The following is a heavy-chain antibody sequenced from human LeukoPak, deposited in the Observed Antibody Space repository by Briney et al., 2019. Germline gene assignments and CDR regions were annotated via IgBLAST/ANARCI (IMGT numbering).Heavy chain of an antibody. D-gene: IGHD3-3*01. J-gene: IGHJ4*02. CDR3: ARGPRGRITIFGVVITPGPFDY. Sequence: PSETLSLTCAVYGGSFSGYYWSWIRQPPGKGLEWIGEINHSGSTNYNPSLKSRVTLSVDTSKKQFSLKLSSVTAADTAVYYCARGPRGRITIFGVVITPGPFDYWGQGTLVTVSS. CDR1: GGSFSGYY. V-gene: IGHV4-34*01. CDR2: INHSGST.